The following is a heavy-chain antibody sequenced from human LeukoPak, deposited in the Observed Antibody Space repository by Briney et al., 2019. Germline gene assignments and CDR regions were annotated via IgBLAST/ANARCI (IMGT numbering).Heavy chain of an antibody. Sequence: GGSLRLSCAASGSIPFNSYSMSWVRQAPGKGLEWVSAICSSGETTYYADSVKGRFTISRDNSKNMVYLQMNSLRAEDAATYYCAKMQGYFDYWGQGSLITVSS. J-gene: IGHJ4*02. CDR2: ICSSGETT. V-gene: IGHV3-23*01. CDR1: GSIPFNSYS. CDR3: AKMQGYFDY.